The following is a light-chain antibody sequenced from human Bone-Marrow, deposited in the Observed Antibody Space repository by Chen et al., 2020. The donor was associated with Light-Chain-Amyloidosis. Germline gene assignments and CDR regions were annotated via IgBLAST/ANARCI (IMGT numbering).Light chain of an antibody. V-gene: IGKV4-1*01. Sequence: DIVMTQSPDSLAVSLGVRATINCKSSQSVLYSSNNKNYLAWYQQKPGQPPKLLIYWASTRESGVPDRVSGSGSETDFTLTISSLQAEDVAVYYCQQYYSTPQTFGQGTKVEIK. CDR2: WAS. CDR1: QSVLYSSNNKNY. J-gene: IGKJ1*01. CDR3: QQYYSTPQT.